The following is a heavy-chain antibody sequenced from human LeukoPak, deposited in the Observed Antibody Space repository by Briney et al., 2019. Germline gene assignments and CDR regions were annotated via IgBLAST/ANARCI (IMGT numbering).Heavy chain of an antibody. CDR2: INHSGST. J-gene: IGHJ4*02. CDR1: GGSFSGYY. Sequence: SETLSLTCAVYGGSFSGYYWSWIRQPPGKGLEWIGEINHSGSTNYSPSLKSRVTISVDTSKNQLSLKLSSVTAADTAVYYCARASGRRVRTARFDYWGQGTLVTVSS. CDR3: ARASGRRVRTARFDY. V-gene: IGHV4-34*01. D-gene: IGHD1-26*01.